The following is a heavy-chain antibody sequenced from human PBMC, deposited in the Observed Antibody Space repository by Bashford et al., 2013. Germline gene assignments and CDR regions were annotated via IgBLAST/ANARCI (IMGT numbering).Heavy chain of an antibody. V-gene: IGHV1-2*02. Sequence: ASVKVSCKASGYSFTGYYLHWVRQAPGQGLEWMGWINPNSGGTYYAQKFQDRVTMTRDTSISAAYLDLTRLRSDDTAVYYCARDGARTYYDGIXDSWGQGTLVTVSS. CDR3: ARDGARTYYDGIXDS. J-gene: IGHJ4*02. D-gene: IGHD1-26*01. CDR1: GYSFTGYY. CDR2: INPNSGGT.